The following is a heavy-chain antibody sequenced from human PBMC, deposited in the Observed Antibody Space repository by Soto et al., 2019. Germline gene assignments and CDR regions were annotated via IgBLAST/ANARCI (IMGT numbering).Heavy chain of an antibody. J-gene: IGHJ3*02. CDR2: IFPGDSDT. Sequence: GESLKISCKGSGYNFANFWIGWVRQMPGKGLEWMGMIFPGDSDTKNSPSLEGQITMSVDKSDSSAYLQWRSLKASDTAIYYCAAGYSTGLDAFDIWGQGTMVTVSS. V-gene: IGHV5-51*01. D-gene: IGHD2-8*02. CDR1: GYNFANFW. CDR3: AAGYSTGLDAFDI.